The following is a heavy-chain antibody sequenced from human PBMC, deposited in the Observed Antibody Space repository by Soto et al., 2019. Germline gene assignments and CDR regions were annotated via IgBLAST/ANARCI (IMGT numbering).Heavy chain of an antibody. CDR1: GGTVSSYT. V-gene: IGHV1-69*02. J-gene: IGHJ4*02. D-gene: IGHD3-10*01. CDR2: IIPILGIA. CDR3: AGRGSGIY. Sequence: QVQLVQSGAEVKKPGSSVKVSCKASGGTVSSYTISWVLQAPGQGLEWMGRIIPILGIANYAQKFQGRVTITADKSTSTAYMERSSLRSEDTAVYYCAGRGSGIYWGQGTLVTVSS.